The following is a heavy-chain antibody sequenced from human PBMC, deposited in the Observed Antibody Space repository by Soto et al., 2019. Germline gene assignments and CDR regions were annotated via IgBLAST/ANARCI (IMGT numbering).Heavy chain of an antibody. J-gene: IGHJ5*02. CDR2: ISYDGSNK. CDR3: ARDVGYCSSTSCYGWFDP. V-gene: IGHV3-30-3*01. CDR1: GFTFSSYA. D-gene: IGHD2-2*01. Sequence: GGSLILSCAASGFTFSSYAMHWVRQAPGKGLEWVAVISYDGSNKYYADSVKGRFTISRDNSKNTLYLQMNSLRAEDTAVYYCARDVGYCSSTSCYGWFDPWGQGTLVTVSS.